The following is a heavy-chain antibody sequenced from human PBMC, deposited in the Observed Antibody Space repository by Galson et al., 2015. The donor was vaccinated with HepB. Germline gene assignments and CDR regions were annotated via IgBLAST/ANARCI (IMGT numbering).Heavy chain of an antibody. Sequence: ETLSLTCTVSGGSISSSSYYWGWIRQPPGKGLEWIGSIYYSGSTYYNPSLKSRVTISVDTSKNQFSLKLSSVTAADTAVYYCARQWRDDYGGNSWFDPWGQGTLVTVSS. V-gene: IGHV4-39*01. D-gene: IGHD4-23*01. J-gene: IGHJ5*02. CDR1: GGSISSSSYY. CDR2: IYYSGST. CDR3: ARQWRDDYGGNSWFDP.